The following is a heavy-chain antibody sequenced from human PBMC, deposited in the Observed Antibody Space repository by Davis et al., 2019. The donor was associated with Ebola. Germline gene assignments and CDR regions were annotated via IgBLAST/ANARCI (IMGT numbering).Heavy chain of an antibody. J-gene: IGHJ4*02. D-gene: IGHD3-10*01. CDR3: ARGGEGWYYFDY. CDR1: GGSISSGGYS. Sequence: PSETLSLTCAVSGGSISSGGYSWSWIRQPPGKGLEWIGYIYHSGSTYYNPSLKSRVTISVDRSKNQFSLKLSSVTAADTAVYYCARGGEGWYYFDYWGQGTLVTVSS. CDR2: IYHSGST. V-gene: IGHV4-30-2*01.